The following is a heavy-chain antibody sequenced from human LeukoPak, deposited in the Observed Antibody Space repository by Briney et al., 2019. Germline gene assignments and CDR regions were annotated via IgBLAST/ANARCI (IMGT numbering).Heavy chain of an antibody. CDR3: ARVLLYYDSSATTYYYYGMDV. D-gene: IGHD3-22*01. J-gene: IGHJ6*02. Sequence: PGGSLRLSCAASGFTFSSYSMTWVRQAPGKGLEWVSSISTSSSYIYYADSVKGRFTISRDNAKNSLYLQMNSLRAEDSAVYYCARVLLYYDSSATTYYYYGMDVWGQGTTATASS. CDR1: GFTFSSYS. V-gene: IGHV3-21*01. CDR2: ISTSSSYI.